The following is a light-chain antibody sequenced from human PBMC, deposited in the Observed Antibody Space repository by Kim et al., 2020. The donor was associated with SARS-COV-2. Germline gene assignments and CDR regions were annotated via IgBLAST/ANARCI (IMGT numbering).Light chain of an antibody. CDR3: QVWDSSSDHPV. Sequence: SYELTQPPSVSVAPGKTARITCGGNNIGSKSVHXXQQKPGQAPVLVIYYDSDRPSGIPERFSGSNSGNTATLTXSRVEAGDEADYYCQVWDSSSDHPVFGGGTXLTXL. CDR1: NIGSKS. J-gene: IGLJ2*01. CDR2: YDS. V-gene: IGLV3-21*04.